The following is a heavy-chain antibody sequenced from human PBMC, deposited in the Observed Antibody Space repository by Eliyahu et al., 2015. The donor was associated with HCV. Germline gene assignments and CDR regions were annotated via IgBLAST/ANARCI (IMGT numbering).Heavy chain of an antibody. J-gene: IGHJ4*02. CDR3: ASGGDGDYVAY. D-gene: IGHD3-16*01. V-gene: IGHV3-21*02. CDR2: ISKSGSYI. Sequence: EVQMVQSGGGLVKPGGSLRLACEAXGITFNTYSMNWVRQAPGKGLGWLXHISKSGSYIYYADSVKGRFIISRDNAKKFVYLQMNDLRAEDSAVYYCASGGDGDYVAYWGQGTLVTVSS. CDR1: GITFNTYS.